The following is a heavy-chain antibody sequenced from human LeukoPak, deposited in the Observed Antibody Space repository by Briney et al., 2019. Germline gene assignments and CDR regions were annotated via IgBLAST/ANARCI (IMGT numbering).Heavy chain of an antibody. Sequence: PGGSLRLSCAASGFTFSSYAMSWVRQVPGKGLEWVSAIIHSGANTYYADSVKGRFSISRGNSKNTLYLQMNSLRAEDTAVYYCAKRHYDTSGLDAFDIWGQGTTVTVSS. CDR3: AKRHYDTSGLDAFDI. V-gene: IGHV3-23*01. J-gene: IGHJ3*02. CDR1: GFTFSSYA. CDR2: IIHSGANT. D-gene: IGHD3-22*01.